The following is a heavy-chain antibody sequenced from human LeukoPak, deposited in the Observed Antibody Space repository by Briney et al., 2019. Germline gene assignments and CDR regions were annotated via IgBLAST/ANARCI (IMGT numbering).Heavy chain of an antibody. CDR1: GFTFSSYA. Sequence: GGSLRLSCAVSGFTFSSYAMSWVRQAPGKGLEWVSAISGSGGSTYYADSVKGRFTISRDNSKNTLYLQMNSLRAEDTAVYYCAKGTPGSGWYLWYYYYGMDVWGQGTTVTVSS. V-gene: IGHV3-23*01. CDR3: AKGTPGSGWYLWYYYYGMDV. CDR2: ISGSGGST. J-gene: IGHJ6*02. D-gene: IGHD6-19*01.